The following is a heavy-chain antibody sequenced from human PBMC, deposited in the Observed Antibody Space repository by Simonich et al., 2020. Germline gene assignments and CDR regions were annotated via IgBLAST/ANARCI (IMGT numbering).Heavy chain of an antibody. V-gene: IGHV4-39*01. CDR3: ARHPEYSSNWFDP. CDR1: GGSISSSSYY. J-gene: IGHJ5*02. Sequence: QLQLQESGPGLVKPSETLSLTCTVSGGSISSSSYYWGWTRQTPGKGLAWIGSIYYRGSTYYNPSLKSRVTISVDTSKNQFSLKLSSVTAADTAVYYCARHPEYSSNWFDPWGQGTLVTVSS. CDR2: IYYRGST. D-gene: IGHD6-6*01.